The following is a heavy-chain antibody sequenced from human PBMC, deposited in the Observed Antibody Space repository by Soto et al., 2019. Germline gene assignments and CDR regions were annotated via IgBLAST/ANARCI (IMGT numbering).Heavy chain of an antibody. CDR1: GFFFGDYY. CDR2: IFWRGEGT. Sequence: QVQLVESGGGLVPPAGSLRLSCAASGFFFGDYYMSWFRQAPGKGLEWVSHIFWRGEGTQYADSVQGRFTISRDNAKNSLYLDMTSLRAEDTAVYYCARVRGAGGCTHGYGYYFDYWGQGTQVIVSS. CDR3: ARVRGAGGCTHGYGYYFDY. V-gene: IGHV3-11*01. J-gene: IGHJ4*02. D-gene: IGHD2-8*02.